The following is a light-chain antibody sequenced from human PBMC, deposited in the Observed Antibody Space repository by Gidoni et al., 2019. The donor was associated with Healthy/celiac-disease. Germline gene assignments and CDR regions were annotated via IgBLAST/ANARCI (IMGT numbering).Light chain of an antibody. Sequence: ATLSCRASQSVSSYLAWYQQKPGQAPRLLIYDASNRATGIPARFSGSGSGTDFTLTISSLEPEDFAVYYCQQRSNWPTFGQGTRLEIK. CDR2: DAS. J-gene: IGKJ5*01. CDR1: QSVSSY. CDR3: QQRSNWPT. V-gene: IGKV3-11*01.